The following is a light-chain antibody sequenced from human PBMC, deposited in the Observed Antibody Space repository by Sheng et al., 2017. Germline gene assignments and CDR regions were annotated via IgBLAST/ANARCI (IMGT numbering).Light chain of an antibody. V-gene: IGKV3-11*01. Sequence: EIVLTQSPGTLSLSPGERATLSCRASQSVDTYLAWYQQKVGQAPRLLIYDASNRATGIPDRFSGSGSGTDFTLTISSLEPEDFAVYYCQQRRDWPLTFGPGTKVDIK. J-gene: IGKJ3*01. CDR1: QSVDTY. CDR3: QQRRDWPLT. CDR2: DAS.